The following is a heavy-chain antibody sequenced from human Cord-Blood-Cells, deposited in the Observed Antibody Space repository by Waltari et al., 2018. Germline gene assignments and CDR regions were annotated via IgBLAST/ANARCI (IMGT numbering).Heavy chain of an antibody. V-gene: IGHV4-34*01. CDR1: GVSFSGSY. CDR3: ARVIVLMVYAGFDY. CDR2: INHSGST. J-gene: IGHJ4*02. Sequence: QVQLQQWGAGLLKPPETLSPTCAVYGVSFSGSYWRWTRLPPGKGLEWIGEINHSGSTNYNPSRKSRVTISVDTSKNQFSLKLSSVTAADTAVYYWARVIVLMVYAGFDYWGQGTLVTVSS. D-gene: IGHD2-8*01.